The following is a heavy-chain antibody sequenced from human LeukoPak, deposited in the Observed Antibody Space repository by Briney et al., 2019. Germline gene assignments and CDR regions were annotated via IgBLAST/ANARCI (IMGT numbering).Heavy chain of an antibody. V-gene: IGHV4-59*01. D-gene: IGHD5-12*01. CDR2: IYYSGST. CDR3: ARGRGGYDGNYFDY. J-gene: IGHJ4*02. Sequence: SETLSLTCTVSGGSISSYYWSWIRQPPGKGLEWIGYIYYSGSTNYNPSLKSRVTISVDTSKNQFSLKLSSVTAADTAVYYCARGRGGYDGNYFDYWGQGTLVTVSS. CDR1: GGSISSYY.